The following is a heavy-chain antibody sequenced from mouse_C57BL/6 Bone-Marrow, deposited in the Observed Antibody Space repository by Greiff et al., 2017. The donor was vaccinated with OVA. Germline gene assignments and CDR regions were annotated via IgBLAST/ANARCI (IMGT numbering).Heavy chain of an antibody. CDR2: IYPRSGNT. J-gene: IGHJ3*01. CDR1: GYTFTSYG. V-gene: IGHV1-81*01. CDR3: ARSLTYYGSSAWFAY. Sequence: VQLVESGAELARPGASVKLSCKASGYTFTSYGISWVKQRTGQGLEWIGEIYPRSGNTYYNEKFKGKATLTADKSSSTAYMELRSLTSEDSAVYFCARSLTYYGSSAWFAYWGQGTLVTVSA. D-gene: IGHD1-1*01.